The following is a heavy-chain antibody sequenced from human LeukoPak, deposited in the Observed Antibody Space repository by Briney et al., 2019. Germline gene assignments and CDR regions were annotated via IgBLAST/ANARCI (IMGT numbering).Heavy chain of an antibody. D-gene: IGHD1-26*01. CDR1: GFIFSSYS. J-gene: IGHJ6*03. V-gene: IGHV3-21*01. CDR3: ARGGGSYPYYYMDV. Sequence: GGSLRLSCAASGFIFSSYSMNWVRQAPGKGLEWVSSISSSSSYIYYADSVMGRFTISRDNAKNSLYLQMNSLRAEDTAVYYCARGGGSYPYYYMDVWGKGTTVTVSS. CDR2: ISSSSSYI.